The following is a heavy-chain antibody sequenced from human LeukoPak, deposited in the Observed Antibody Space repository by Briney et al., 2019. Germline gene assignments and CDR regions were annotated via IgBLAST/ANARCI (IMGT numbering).Heavy chain of an antibody. Sequence: GGSLRLSCAASGFTFSSYAMHWVRQAPGKGLEWVAVISYDGSNKYYADSVKGRFTISRDNSKNTLYLQMNSLRAEDTAVYYCARAAGVTGSSFGIWWFDPWGQGTLVTVSS. V-gene: IGHV3-30-3*01. CDR3: ARAAGVTGSSFGIWWFDP. CDR2: ISYDGSNK. D-gene: IGHD6-13*01. CDR1: GFTFSSYA. J-gene: IGHJ5*02.